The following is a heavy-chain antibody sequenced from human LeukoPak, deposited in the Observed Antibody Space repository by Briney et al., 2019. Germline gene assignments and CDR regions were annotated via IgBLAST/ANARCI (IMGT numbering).Heavy chain of an antibody. CDR1: GLTFSSYA. J-gene: IGHJ4*02. CDR2: ISGSGGST. Sequence: GGPLRLSCAASGLTFSSYAMSWVRQAPGKGVECVSAISGSGGSTYYADSVKGRFTISRDNSKNTLYLQMNSLRAEDTAVYYCAKVLRYFDWLPYFDYWGQGTLVTVSS. CDR3: AKVLRYFDWLPYFDY. V-gene: IGHV3-23*01. D-gene: IGHD3-9*01.